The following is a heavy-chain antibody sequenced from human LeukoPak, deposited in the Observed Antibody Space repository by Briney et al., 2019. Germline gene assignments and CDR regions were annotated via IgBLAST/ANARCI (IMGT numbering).Heavy chain of an antibody. V-gene: IGHV3-23*01. Sequence: GGSLRLSCAASGFTFSSYAMCWVRQAPGKGPEWVSAISGSGGSTYYADSVKGRFTISRDNSKNTLYLQMNSLRAEDTAVYYCAKYYCSSTSCYGTNFDYWGQGTLVTVSS. J-gene: IGHJ4*02. CDR1: GFTFSSYA. CDR2: ISGSGGST. D-gene: IGHD2-2*01. CDR3: AKYYCSSTSCYGTNFDY.